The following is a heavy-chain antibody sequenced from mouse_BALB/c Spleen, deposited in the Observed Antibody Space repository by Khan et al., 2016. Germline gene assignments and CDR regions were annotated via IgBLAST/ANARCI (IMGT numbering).Heavy chain of an antibody. CDR3: TRLYYYGTSDY. J-gene: IGHJ2*01. CDR2: INPDRSTI. Sequence: EVQLQESGGGLVQPGGSLKLSCAASGFDFSRYWMSWVRQAPGKGLEWIGEINPDRSTITYTPSLKDKFIISRDYANNTLYLQMSKVRSEDTALYYCTRLYYYGTSDYWGQGTTLTVSS. V-gene: IGHV4-1*02. CDR1: GFDFSRYW. D-gene: IGHD1-1*01.